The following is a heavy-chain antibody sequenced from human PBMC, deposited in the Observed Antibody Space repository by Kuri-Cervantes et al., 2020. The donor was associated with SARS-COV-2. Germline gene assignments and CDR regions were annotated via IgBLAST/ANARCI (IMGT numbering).Heavy chain of an antibody. J-gene: IGHJ3*02. CDR2: ISGSGSYI. Sequence: ESLKISCVASGFTLTKYTMTWVRQAPGKALEWVSSISGSGSYIYYADSVKGRFTISKESGESSLYLHMNSLRGDDTAVYYCARAIGTGYSSSWYLGGAFDIWGQGTMVTVSS. D-gene: IGHD6-13*01. CDR3: ARAIGTGYSSSWYLGGAFDI. V-gene: IGHV3-21*01. CDR1: GFTLTKYT.